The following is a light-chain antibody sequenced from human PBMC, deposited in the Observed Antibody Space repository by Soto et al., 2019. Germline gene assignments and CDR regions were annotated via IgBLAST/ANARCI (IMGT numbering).Light chain of an antibody. CDR1: QSVASSY. V-gene: IGKV3-20*01. Sequence: EVVLTQSPGTLSLSPGERVTLSCRASQSVASSYLAWYQQKPGRAPRLLFYSASSRATGIPDRFSGSGSGTDFTLTISRLEPEDFAVYYCQQYGSSRRTFGQGTKVEIK. CDR2: SAS. CDR3: QQYGSSRRT. J-gene: IGKJ1*01.